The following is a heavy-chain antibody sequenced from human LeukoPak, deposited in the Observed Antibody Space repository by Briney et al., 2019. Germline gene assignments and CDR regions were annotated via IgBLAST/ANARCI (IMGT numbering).Heavy chain of an antibody. CDR2: IKSKTDGGTT. CDR3: TTLRVRF. D-gene: IGHD3-16*01. Sequence: GGSLRLSCAASGFIFTNYFMSWVRQAPGKGVEWVGRIKSKTDGGTTDYAAPVKGRFTISRDDSKNTLYLQMNSLKTEDTAVYYCTTLRVRFWGQGTLVTVSS. J-gene: IGHJ4*02. V-gene: IGHV3-15*01. CDR1: GFIFTNYF.